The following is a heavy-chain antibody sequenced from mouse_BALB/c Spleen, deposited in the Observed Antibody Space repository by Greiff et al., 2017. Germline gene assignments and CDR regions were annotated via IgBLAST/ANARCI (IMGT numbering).Heavy chain of an antibody. CDR1: GYTFTSYW. Sequence: QVQLQQPGAELVKPGASVKLSCKASGYTFTSYWMHWVKQRPGQGLEWIGWINPSNGRTNYNEKFKSKATLTVDKSSSTAYMQLSSLTSEDSAVYYCARSDDGEGYYAMDYWGQGTSVTVSS. CDR2: INPSNGRT. D-gene: IGHD2-13*01. J-gene: IGHJ4*01. CDR3: ARSDDGEGYYAMDY. V-gene: IGHV1S81*02.